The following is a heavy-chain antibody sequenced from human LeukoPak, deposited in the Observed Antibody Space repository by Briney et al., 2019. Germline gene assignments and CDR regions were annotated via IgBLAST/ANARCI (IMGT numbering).Heavy chain of an antibody. CDR2: INHSGST. CDR1: GGSFSGYY. CDR3: ARPRYNWNHFDY. D-gene: IGHD1-1*01. Sequence: SETLSLTCAVYGGSFSGYYWSWIRQPPGKGLEWIGEINHSGSTNYHPCLKRRVTISVDTSKNQFSLKLSSVTAADTAVYFCARPRYNWNHFDYWGEGTLVTVPS. V-gene: IGHV4-34*01. J-gene: IGHJ4*02.